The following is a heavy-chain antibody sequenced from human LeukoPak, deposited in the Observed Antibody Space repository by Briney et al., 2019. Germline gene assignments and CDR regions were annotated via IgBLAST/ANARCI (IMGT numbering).Heavy chain of an antibody. V-gene: IGHV4-30-2*01. CDR3: ASPPKGYSNYYFDY. Sequence: SETLSLTCTVSGGSISSGGYYWGWIRQPPGKGLEWIGYIYHSGSTYYNPSLKSRVTISVDRSKNQFSLKLSSVTAADTAVYYCASPPKGYSNYYFDYWGQGTLVTVSS. CDR2: IYHSGST. J-gene: IGHJ4*02. CDR1: GGSISSGGYY. D-gene: IGHD4-11*01.